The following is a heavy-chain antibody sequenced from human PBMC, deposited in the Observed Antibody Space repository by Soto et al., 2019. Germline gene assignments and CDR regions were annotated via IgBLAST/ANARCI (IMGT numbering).Heavy chain of an antibody. Sequence: PSETLSLTCTVSGGSISSYYWSWIRQPPGKGLEWIGYIYYSGSTNYNPSLKSRVTISVDTSKNQFSLKLSSVTAADTAVYYCARTRDGYNPSLFDYWGQGTLVTVSS. V-gene: IGHV4-59*01. J-gene: IGHJ4*02. D-gene: IGHD5-12*01. CDR2: IYYSGST. CDR1: GGSISSYY. CDR3: ARTRDGYNPSLFDY.